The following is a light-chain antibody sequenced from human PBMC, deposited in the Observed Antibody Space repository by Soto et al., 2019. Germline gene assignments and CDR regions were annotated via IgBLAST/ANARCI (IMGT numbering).Light chain of an antibody. Sequence: QSVLTQPPSASGTPGQRVAIFCSGSSSNIGSDYVNWYQHLPGTAPKLLIYRNNQRPSGVPDRFSGSKSGTSASLAISGLRSEDEADYYCAAWDDSLSGYVFXTGTKVTVL. J-gene: IGLJ1*01. V-gene: IGLV1-47*01. CDR3: AAWDDSLSGYV. CDR1: SSNIGSDY. CDR2: RNN.